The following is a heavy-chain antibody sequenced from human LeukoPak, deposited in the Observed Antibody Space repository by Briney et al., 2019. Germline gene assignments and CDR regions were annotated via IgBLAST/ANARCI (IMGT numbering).Heavy chain of an antibody. J-gene: IGHJ5*02. CDR3: ARALDIVVVPAAIIWFDP. Sequence: PSETLSLTCTVSGYSISSGYYWGWIRQPPGKGLEWIGSIYHSGSTYYNPSLKSRVTISVDTSKNQFSLKLSSVTAADTAVYYCARALDIVVVPAAIIWFDPWGQGTLVTVSS. D-gene: IGHD2-2*03. CDR1: GYSISSGYY. CDR2: IYHSGST. V-gene: IGHV4-38-2*02.